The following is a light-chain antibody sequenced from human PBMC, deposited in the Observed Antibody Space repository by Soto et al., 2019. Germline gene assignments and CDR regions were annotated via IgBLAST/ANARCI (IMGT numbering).Light chain of an antibody. J-gene: IGKJ2*01. V-gene: IGKV1-39*01. CDR3: QQSYSTPYT. Sequence: DIQMTQSPSSLSASVGDRVTITCRASQRVGDYLNWYQQRPGKAPNLLIHSASSLQSGVPSRFSGSGPGKDFTLTISSLHPEDFATYYCQQSYSTPYTFGQGTKLEI. CDR1: QRVGDY. CDR2: SAS.